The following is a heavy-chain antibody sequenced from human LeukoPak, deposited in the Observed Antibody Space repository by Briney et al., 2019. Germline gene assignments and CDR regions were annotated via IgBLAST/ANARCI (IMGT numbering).Heavy chain of an antibody. V-gene: IGHV1-46*01. CDR3: ARDHGAASSYFHFDY. Sequence: ASVKVSCEASGYTFTSYYMHWVRQAPGQGLEWMGIINPSGGSTSYAQKFQGRVTMTRDTSTSTVYMELSSLRSEDTAVYYCARDHGAASSYFHFDYWGQGTLVTVSS. D-gene: IGHD3-9*01. CDR1: GYTFTSYY. CDR2: INPSGGST. J-gene: IGHJ4*02.